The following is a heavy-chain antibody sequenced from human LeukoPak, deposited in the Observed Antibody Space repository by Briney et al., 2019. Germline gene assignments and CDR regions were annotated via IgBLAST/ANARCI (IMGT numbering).Heavy chain of an antibody. CDR1: YTFTXXY. CDR2: INPSGGST. Sequence: YTFTXXYMHWVRQAPGQGLEWMGIINPSGGSTSYAQKFQGRVTMTRDMSTSTVYMELSGLRSEDTAVYYCARGRRGGYNYDPHDAFDIWGQGTMVTVSS. CDR3: ARGRRGGYNYDPHDAFDI. V-gene: IGHV1-46*01. D-gene: IGHD5-24*01. J-gene: IGHJ3*02.